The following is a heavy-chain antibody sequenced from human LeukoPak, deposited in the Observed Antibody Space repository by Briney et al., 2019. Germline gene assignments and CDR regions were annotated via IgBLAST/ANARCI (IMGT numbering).Heavy chain of an antibody. CDR3: ARDQLELSLKGCYFDY. Sequence: GGSLRLSCAASGFTFSSYGMHWVREAPGKGLEWVAVIWYDGSNKYYADSVKGRFTISRDNSKNTLYLQMNSLRAENTAVYYCARDQLELSLKGCYFDYWGQGTLVTVSS. V-gene: IGHV3-33*01. CDR2: IWYDGSNK. J-gene: IGHJ4*02. D-gene: IGHD1-7*01. CDR1: GFTFSSYG.